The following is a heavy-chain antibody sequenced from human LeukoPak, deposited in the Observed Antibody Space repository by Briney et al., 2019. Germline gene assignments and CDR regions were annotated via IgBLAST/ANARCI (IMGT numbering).Heavy chain of an antibody. J-gene: IGHJ4*02. D-gene: IGHD4-17*01. V-gene: IGHV3-74*01. CDR1: GFTFSSYW. CDR3: ARGKTPAVTTPFDH. Sequence: PGGSLRLSCAASGFTFSSYWMHWVRQAPGKGLVWVSRIHSDGSRTDYADSVKGRFTISRDNAKNTLFLQMNSLRAEDTAVYYCARGKTPAVTTPFDHWGQGTLVTVSS. CDR2: IHSDGSRT.